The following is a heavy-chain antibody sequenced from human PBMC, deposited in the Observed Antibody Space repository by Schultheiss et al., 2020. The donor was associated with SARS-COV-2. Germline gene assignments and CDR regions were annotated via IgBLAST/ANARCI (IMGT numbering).Heavy chain of an antibody. CDR3: STGPIQYSSSWYNYFDY. V-gene: IGHV3-15*01. Sequence: GGSLRLSCAASGFTFSSYAMHWVRQAPGKGLEWVGRIKSKTDGGTTDYAAPVKGRFTISRDDSKTTLYLQMNSLKTEDTAVYYCSTGPIQYSSSWYNYFDYWGQGTLVTVSS. CDR2: IKSKTDGGTT. CDR1: GFTFSSYA. J-gene: IGHJ4*02. D-gene: IGHD6-13*01.